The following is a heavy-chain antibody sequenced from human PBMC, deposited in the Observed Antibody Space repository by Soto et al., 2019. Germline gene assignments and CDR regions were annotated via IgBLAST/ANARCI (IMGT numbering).Heavy chain of an antibody. J-gene: IGHJ4*02. V-gene: IGHV3-48*02. Sequence: PXGALRLSCVDSGFSLANYPMNWVRQTPGKGLEWISYSSPRGDTIYYADSVEGRFTISRDNARNSLSLHMSSLRDEDSALYYCAKGPHTNVGWPYYFESWGQGVPVTVSS. D-gene: IGHD6-19*01. CDR2: SSPRGDTI. CDR1: GFSLANYP. CDR3: AKGPHTNVGWPYYFES.